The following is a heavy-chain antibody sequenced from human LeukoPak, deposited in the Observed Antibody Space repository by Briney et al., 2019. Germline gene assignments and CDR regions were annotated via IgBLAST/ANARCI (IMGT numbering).Heavy chain of an antibody. V-gene: IGHV3-23*01. CDR2: ISGSGGST. J-gene: IGHJ4*02. D-gene: IGHD1-7*01. Sequence: PGGSLRLSCAASGFTFSSYAMSWVRQAPGKGLEWVSVISGSGGSTYYADSVKGRFTISRDNSKNTLYLQMNSLRAEDTAVYYCAKYNWNYRDTIDYWGQGTLVTVSS. CDR3: AKYNWNYRDTIDY. CDR1: GFTFSSYA.